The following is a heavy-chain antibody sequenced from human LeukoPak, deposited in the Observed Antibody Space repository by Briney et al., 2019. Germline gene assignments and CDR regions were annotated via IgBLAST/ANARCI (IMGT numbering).Heavy chain of an antibody. CDR1: GGSVSSGSYY. V-gene: IGHV4-61*01. D-gene: IGHD2-21*01. CDR2: IYYSGST. J-gene: IGHJ3*02. Sequence: PSETLSLTCTVSGGSVSSGSYYWSWIRQLPGKGLEWIGYIYYSGSTNYNPSLKSRVTISVDTSKNQFSLKLSSVTAADTAVYYCARHVDGGAFDIWGQGTMVTVSS. CDR3: ARHVDGGAFDI.